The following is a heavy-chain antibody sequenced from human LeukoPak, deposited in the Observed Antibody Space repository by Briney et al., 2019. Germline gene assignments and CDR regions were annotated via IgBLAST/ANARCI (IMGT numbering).Heavy chain of an antibody. J-gene: IGHJ6*03. V-gene: IGHV4-39*07. D-gene: IGHD6-13*01. CDR3: ARADYSSTWSHDYYYMDV. Sequence: PSETLSLTCTVSGGSISSSSYYWGWIRQPPGKGLEWIGSIYYSGSTYYNPSLKSRVTISVDTSKSQFSLKLSSVTAADTAVYYCARADYSSTWSHDYYYMDVWGKGTTVTVSS. CDR1: GGSISSSSYY. CDR2: IYYSGST.